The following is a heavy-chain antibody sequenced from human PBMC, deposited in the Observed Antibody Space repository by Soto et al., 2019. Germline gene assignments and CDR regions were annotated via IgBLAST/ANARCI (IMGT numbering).Heavy chain of an antibody. CDR1: GFTLSMSA. CDR3: AKDRGIIVKAGDAFDV. V-gene: IGHV3-23*01. CDR2: ISDSGDRT. Sequence: EVQLLESGGGLVQPGGSLRLYCAGSGFTLSMSAVSWVRQAPGKGLEWVSYISDSGDRTYYADSVKGRFTISRDRSKNTVSLQMNTLRAEDTALYYCAKDRGIIVKAGDAFDVWGQGTMVTVSS. D-gene: IGHD3-16*02. J-gene: IGHJ3*01.